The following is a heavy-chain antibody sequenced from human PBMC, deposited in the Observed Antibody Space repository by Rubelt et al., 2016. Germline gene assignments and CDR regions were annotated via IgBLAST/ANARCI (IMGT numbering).Heavy chain of an antibody. Sequence: EVQLLESGGGLVQPGGSLRLSCAASGFTFSSYAMSWVRQAPGKGLEWVSAISGSGGSTYYADSVKGLFTISRDNSKNTLYLQMNSRRAEDTAVYYCAKVPIRTVTSTFDYWGQGTLVTVSS. J-gene: IGHJ4*02. V-gene: IGHV3-23*01. CDR3: AKVPIRTVTSTFDY. CDR1: GFTFSSYA. D-gene: IGHD4-17*01. CDR2: ISGSGGST.